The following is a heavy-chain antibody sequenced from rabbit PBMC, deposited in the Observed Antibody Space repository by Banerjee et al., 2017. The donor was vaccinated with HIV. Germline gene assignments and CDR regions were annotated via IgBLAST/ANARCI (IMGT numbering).Heavy chain of an antibody. D-gene: IGHD6-1*01. CDR1: GFSLSSYY. CDR2: IYAGSSGST. J-gene: IGHJ2*01. Sequence: QQQLEESGGGLVQPEGSLTLTCTASGFSLSSYYMCWVRQAPGKRPEWIAYIYAGSSGSTYYASWAKGRFTISKTSSTTVTLQMTSLTAADTATYFCARGDAGYAGYGYAFVDAFDPWGQGTLVTVS. CDR3: ARGDAGYAGYGYAFVDAFDP. V-gene: IGHV1S45*01.